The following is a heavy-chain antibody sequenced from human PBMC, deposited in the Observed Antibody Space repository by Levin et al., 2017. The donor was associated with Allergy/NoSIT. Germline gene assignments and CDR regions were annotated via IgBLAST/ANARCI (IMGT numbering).Heavy chain of an antibody. CDR2: ISYDGSKT. CDR1: GFTFSSFG. Sequence: GGSLRLSCAASGFTFSSFGMHWVRQAPGKGLEWVAVISYDGSKTYYADSVKGRFTVSRDNSKNTLYLQMNSLRAEDTAVYYCAKDRYGDYMLSYFDYWGQGILVTVSS. J-gene: IGHJ4*02. CDR3: AKDRYGDYMLSYFDY. D-gene: IGHD4-17*01. V-gene: IGHV3-30*18.